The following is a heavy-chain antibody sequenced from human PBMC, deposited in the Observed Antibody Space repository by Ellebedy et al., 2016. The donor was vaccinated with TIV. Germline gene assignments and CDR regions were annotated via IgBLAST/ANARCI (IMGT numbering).Heavy chain of an antibody. V-gene: IGHV3-23*01. CDR3: AKEDGGKCIFEFDF. J-gene: IGHJ4*02. CDR2: IKDSDNEQ. Sequence: PGGSLRLSCAASGINFSAYAMTWVRQAPGKGLEWVASIKDSDNEQNYVDSVKGRFTISRDNAKNTVSLQMNSLRDEDTAVYYCAKEDGGKCIFEFDFWGRGTLVTVSS. CDR1: GINFSAYA. D-gene: IGHD4-23*01.